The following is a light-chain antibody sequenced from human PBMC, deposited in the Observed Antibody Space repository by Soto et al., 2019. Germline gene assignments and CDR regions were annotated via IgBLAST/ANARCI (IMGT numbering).Light chain of an antibody. J-gene: IGKJ5*01. Sequence: EIVLTQSPGTLSLSPGERATLSCRASQSVNSRLAWYQHKPRQAPRLLISGASSRATGIPDRFSGSGSATDFTLTISRLEPEDFALYYCQHYGRSPITFGQGTRLEIK. CDR2: GAS. CDR1: QSVNSR. CDR3: QHYGRSPIT. V-gene: IGKV3-20*01.